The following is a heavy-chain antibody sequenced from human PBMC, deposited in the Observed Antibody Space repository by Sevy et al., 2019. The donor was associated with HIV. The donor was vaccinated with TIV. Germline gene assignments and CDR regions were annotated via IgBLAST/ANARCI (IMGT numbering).Heavy chain of an antibody. CDR1: GYTFTGYY. Sequence: ASVKVSCKASGYTFTGYYVHWLRQAPGQGLEWMGWINPGTGGTYFARRFQDRVTLTTGKSITTAYMELSGLGFDDTAVYYCARMGDYFDTSGYYPLKYWGQGTLVTVSS. V-gene: IGHV1-2*02. CDR2: INPGTGGT. CDR3: ARMGDYFDTSGYYPLKY. J-gene: IGHJ4*02. D-gene: IGHD3-22*01.